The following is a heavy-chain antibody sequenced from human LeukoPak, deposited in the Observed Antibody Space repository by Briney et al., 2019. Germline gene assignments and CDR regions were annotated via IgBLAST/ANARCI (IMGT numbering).Heavy chain of an antibody. V-gene: IGHV3-30*18. CDR1: GFTFSIYG. D-gene: IGHD6-25*01. Sequence: PGGSLRLSCSASGFTFSIYGMHWVRQAPGKGLDWVAVISYDGNNKYYTDSVKGRFTISRDNSKNTLYLQMNSLRAEDTAVYYCAKGQRARFSILNPFDYWGQGTLVTVSS. CDR2: ISYDGNNK. J-gene: IGHJ4*02. CDR3: AKGQRARFSILNPFDY.